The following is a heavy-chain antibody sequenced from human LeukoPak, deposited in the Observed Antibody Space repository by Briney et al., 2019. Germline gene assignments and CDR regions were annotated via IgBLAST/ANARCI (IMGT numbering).Heavy chain of an antibody. Sequence: PGGSLRLSCAASGFTFSSYWMSWVRQAPGKGLEWVSSISSSSSYIYYADSVKGRFTISRDNAKNSLYLQMNSLRAEDTAVYYCARDAAGRNYYDSSGYPIYYYYGMDVWGQGTTVTVSS. V-gene: IGHV3-21*01. CDR2: ISSSSSYI. D-gene: IGHD3-22*01. CDR3: ARDAAGRNYYDSSGYPIYYYYGMDV. J-gene: IGHJ6*02. CDR1: GFTFSSYW.